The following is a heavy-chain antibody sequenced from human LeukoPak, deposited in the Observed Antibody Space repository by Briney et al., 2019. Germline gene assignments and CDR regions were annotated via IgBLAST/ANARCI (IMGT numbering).Heavy chain of an antibody. CDR1: GGSISSYY. D-gene: IGHD1-14*01. J-gene: IGHJ6*03. V-gene: IGHV4-59*08. Sequence: SETLSLTCTVSGGSISSYYWSWIRQPPGQGLEWIGYIYYSGSTNYNPSLKSRVTISVDTSKNQFSLKLSSVTAADTAVYYCARHIRAYYYYMDVWGKGTTVTVSS. CDR2: IYYSGST. CDR3: ARHIRAYYYYMDV.